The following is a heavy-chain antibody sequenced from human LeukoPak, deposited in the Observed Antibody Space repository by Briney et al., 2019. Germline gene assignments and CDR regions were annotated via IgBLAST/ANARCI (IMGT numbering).Heavy chain of an antibody. Sequence: PSETLSLTCTVSGASISSYYWSWIRQPPGKGLEWIGYIYHSGSTKYSPALKSRVIISEDASKNQFSLKLSSVTTAHTAVYFCARALNNHYHYYIDVRGKGTTVTVSS. D-gene: IGHD1/OR15-1a*01. J-gene: IGHJ6*03. V-gene: IGHV4-59*01. CDR1: GASISSYY. CDR2: IYHSGST. CDR3: ARALNNHYHYYIDV.